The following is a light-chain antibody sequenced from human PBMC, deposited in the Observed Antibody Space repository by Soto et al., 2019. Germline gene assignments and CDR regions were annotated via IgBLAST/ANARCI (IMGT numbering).Light chain of an antibody. V-gene: IGLV2-14*01. CDR1: SSDVGGYNY. Sequence: QSALTQPASVSGSPGQSITISCTGTSSDVGGYNYVSWYQHHPGKAPKLIIHEVSNRPSGVSNRFSGSKSGNTASLTISGLQAEDEADYYCTSSTTSDTPPVIFGGGTKLTVL. CDR3: TSSTTSDTPPVI. CDR2: EVS. J-gene: IGLJ2*01.